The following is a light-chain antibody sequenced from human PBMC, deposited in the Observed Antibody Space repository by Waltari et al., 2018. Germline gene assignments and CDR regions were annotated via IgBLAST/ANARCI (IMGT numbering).Light chain of an antibody. CDR1: QTISSW. CDR2: KAS. V-gene: IGKV1-12*01. Sequence: DIQMTQSPSSLSAFVGDTVTITCRASQTISSWLAWYQQKPGKAPKLLIYKASSLQSGVPSRFSGSGSGTDFTLTISSLQPEDFATYYCLQYSSSPYSFGQGTKVEIK. J-gene: IGKJ2*03. CDR3: LQYSSSPYS.